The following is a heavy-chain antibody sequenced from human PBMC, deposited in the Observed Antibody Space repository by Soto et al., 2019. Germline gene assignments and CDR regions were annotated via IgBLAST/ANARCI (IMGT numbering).Heavy chain of an antibody. J-gene: IGHJ4*02. CDR1: GFTFSSYA. CDR2: ISYDGSNK. V-gene: IGHV3-30-3*01. CDR3: ARNMRPFWDGSYSPSISPDY. D-gene: IGHD3-3*01. Sequence: GGSLRLSCAASGFTFSSYAMNWVRQAPGKGLEWVAIISYDGSNKYYADSVKGRFTISRDNSKNTLYLQMNSLTVEDTAVYYCARNMRPFWDGSYSPSISPDYWGQGTQVTVSS.